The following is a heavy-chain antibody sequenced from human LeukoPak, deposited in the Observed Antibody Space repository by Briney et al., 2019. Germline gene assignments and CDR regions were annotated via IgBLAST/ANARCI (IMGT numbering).Heavy chain of an antibody. Sequence: GGSLRLSCAASGFTFSSYAMSWVRQAPGKGLEWVAVIWYDGSNKYYADSVKGRFTISRDNSKNTLYLQMNSLRAEDTAVYYCAKWASGSSDPLDYWGQGTLVTVSS. J-gene: IGHJ4*02. V-gene: IGHV3-33*06. CDR2: IWYDGSNK. CDR1: GFTFSSYA. CDR3: AKWASGSSDPLDY. D-gene: IGHD3-10*01.